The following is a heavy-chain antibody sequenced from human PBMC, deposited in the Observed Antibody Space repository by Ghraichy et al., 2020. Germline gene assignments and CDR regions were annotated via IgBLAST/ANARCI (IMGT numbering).Heavy chain of an antibody. J-gene: IGHJ4*02. Sequence: GGSLRLSCAVSGFTFSAFTMDWVRQAPGKGLEWVSSIGNTGDFKSYADSLKGRLTISRDNTNNSLYLQMNSLRVEDTAIYYCARIGRDWGDDYWGQGTPVTVSS. CDR3: ARIGRDWGDDY. D-gene: IGHD7-27*01. V-gene: IGHV3-21*01. CDR1: GFTFSAFT. CDR2: IGNTGDFK.